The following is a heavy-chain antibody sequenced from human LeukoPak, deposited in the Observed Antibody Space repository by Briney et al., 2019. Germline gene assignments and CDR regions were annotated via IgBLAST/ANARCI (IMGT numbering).Heavy chain of an antibody. CDR2: IYHSGST. D-gene: IGHD4-11*01. J-gene: IGHJ4*02. CDR1: GGSISSSSYY. CDR3: TRWPVTTENYFDY. Sequence: SETLSLTCTVSGGSISSSSYYWGWIRQPPGKGLEWIGSIYHSGSTYYNPSLKSRVTISVDTSKNQFSLKLSSVTAADTAVYYCTRWPVTTENYFDYWGQGTLVTVSS. V-gene: IGHV4-39*01.